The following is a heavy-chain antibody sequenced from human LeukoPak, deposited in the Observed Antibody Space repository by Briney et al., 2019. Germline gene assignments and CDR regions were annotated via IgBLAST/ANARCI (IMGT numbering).Heavy chain of an antibody. J-gene: IGHJ4*02. V-gene: IGHV4-4*07. Sequence: SETLSLTCTVSGDSISSYYWSWIRQPAGKGLEWIGRIYTSGSTNYNPSLKSRVTMSVDTSKNQFSLKLSSVTAADTAVYYCARGADSSGYQLPFDYWGQGTLVTVSS. CDR1: GDSISSYY. CDR3: ARGADSSGYQLPFDY. D-gene: IGHD3-22*01. CDR2: IYTSGST.